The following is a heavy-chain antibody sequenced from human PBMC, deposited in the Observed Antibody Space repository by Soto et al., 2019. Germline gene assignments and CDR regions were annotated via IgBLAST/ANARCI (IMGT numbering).Heavy chain of an antibody. CDR2: IGGRGDST. V-gene: IGHV3-23*01. CDR3: AKDSEAWNRLLFDI. Sequence: EGQLLESGGGLVQPGGSLRISCAASGFTFSSYAMSWVRQVPGKGLEWVSNIGGRGDSTYYGDSVKGRFTISRDNSNNTLYLQMNSLRAEDTAVYYCAKDSEAWNRLLFDIWGQGTMVTVSS. D-gene: IGHD1-1*01. J-gene: IGHJ3*02. CDR1: GFTFSSYA.